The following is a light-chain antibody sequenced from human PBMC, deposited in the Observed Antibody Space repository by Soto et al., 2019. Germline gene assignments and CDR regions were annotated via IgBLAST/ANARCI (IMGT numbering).Light chain of an antibody. CDR1: QSVRSW. CDR2: DAS. V-gene: IGKV1-5*01. J-gene: IGKJ1*01. Sequence: IHMTHSPATLSASLGDIVTITFRASQSVRSWLAWYQQKPGTAPKLLIFDASRLESGVPSRFSGSASGTEFTLTISSLQPDDFATYYCQHYNSYGTFGQGTKVDIK. CDR3: QHYNSYGT.